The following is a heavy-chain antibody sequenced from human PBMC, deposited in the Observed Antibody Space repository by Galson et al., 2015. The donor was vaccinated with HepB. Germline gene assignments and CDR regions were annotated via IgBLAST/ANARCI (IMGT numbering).Heavy chain of an antibody. CDR3: ARRSADYYDFSGYPDY. CDR2: IKPDGGEK. V-gene: IGHV3-7*01. J-gene: IGHJ4*02. CDR1: GFTFSSYW. Sequence: SLRLSCAASGFTFSSYWMSWVRQAPGKGLQWVTNIKPDGGEKYYVDSLKGRFTISRDNAKNSLYLQITSLRGDDTAVYYCARRSADYYDFSGYPDYWGQGTLVTVSS. D-gene: IGHD3-22*01.